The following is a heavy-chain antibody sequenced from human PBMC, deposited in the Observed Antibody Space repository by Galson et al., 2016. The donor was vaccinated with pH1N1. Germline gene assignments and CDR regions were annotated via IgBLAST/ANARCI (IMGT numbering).Heavy chain of an antibody. Sequence: SVKVSCKASGYTFTSYAMNWVRQAPGQGLEWMGWINTNTGNPPYAQGVTGRFVFSLDTSDSTTYLHIRSLKAEDTAVYYCASPRPLLRYFDWLLPGGLDYWGQGTLVTVSS. CDR2: INTNTGNP. D-gene: IGHD3-9*01. CDR3: ASPRPLLRYFDWLLPGGLDY. V-gene: IGHV7-4-1*01. CDR1: GYTFTSYA. J-gene: IGHJ4*02.